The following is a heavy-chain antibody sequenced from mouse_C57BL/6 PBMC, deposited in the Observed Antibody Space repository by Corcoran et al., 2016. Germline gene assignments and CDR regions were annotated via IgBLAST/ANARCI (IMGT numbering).Heavy chain of an antibody. Sequence: QIQLVQSGPELKKPGETVKISCKASGYTFTTYGMSWVKQAPGKGLKWMGWINTYSGVPTYADDFKGRFAFSLETSASNAYLQINNLKNEDTATYFCARCCQIYYDYDGYFDVWGTGTTVTVSS. J-gene: IGHJ1*03. CDR2: INTYSGVP. CDR1: GYTFTTYG. D-gene: IGHD2-4*01. V-gene: IGHV9-3*01. CDR3: ARCCQIYYDYDGYFDV.